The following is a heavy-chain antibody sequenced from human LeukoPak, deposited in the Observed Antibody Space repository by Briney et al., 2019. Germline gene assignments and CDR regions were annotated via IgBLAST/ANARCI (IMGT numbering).Heavy chain of an antibody. J-gene: IGHJ5*02. CDR2: IYYSGNT. Sequence: KPSETLSLTCTVSGVAISSSGDYWGWIRQPPGKGLEWIGSIYYSGNTYYNPSLKSRVTISVDTSKNQCSLRLSSVTAADTAVYYCASQITMIENWFDPWGQGTLVTVSS. CDR3: ASQITMIENWFDP. V-gene: IGHV4-39*01. D-gene: IGHD3-22*01. CDR1: GVAISSSGDY.